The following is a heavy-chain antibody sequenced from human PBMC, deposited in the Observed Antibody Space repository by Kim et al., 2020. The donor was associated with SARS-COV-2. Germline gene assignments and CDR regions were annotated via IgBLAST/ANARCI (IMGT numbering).Heavy chain of an antibody. CDR2: IYYSGST. D-gene: IGHD3-22*01. J-gene: IGHJ5*02. Sequence: SETLSLTCTVSGGSISSYYWSWIRQPPGKGLEWVGYIYYSGSTNYNPSLKSRVTISVDTSKNQFSLTLSTVTAADTAGYYCAREGPYYYDSSGYYLTFNGFDPWGQGTLVTVSS. V-gene: IGHV4-59*01. CDR1: GGSISSYY. CDR3: AREGPYYYDSSGYYLTFNGFDP.